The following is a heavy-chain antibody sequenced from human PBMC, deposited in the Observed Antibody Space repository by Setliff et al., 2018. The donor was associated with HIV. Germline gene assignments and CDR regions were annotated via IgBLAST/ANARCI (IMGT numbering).Heavy chain of an antibody. CDR3: ARHYYGSGSYYNPPPYYYYYMDV. J-gene: IGHJ6*03. CDR1: GGSISSSSYY. V-gene: IGHV4-39*01. D-gene: IGHD3-10*01. Sequence: SETLSLTCTVSGGSISSSSYYWGWIRQPPGKGLEWIGNIYYTGNTYYNPSLKSRVTISVDTSKNQFSLKLSSVTAADTAVYYCARHYYGSGSYYNPPPYYYYYMDVWGKGTTVTVTS. CDR2: IYYTGNT.